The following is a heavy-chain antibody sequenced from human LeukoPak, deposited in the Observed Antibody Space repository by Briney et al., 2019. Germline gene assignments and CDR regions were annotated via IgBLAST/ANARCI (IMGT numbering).Heavy chain of an antibody. V-gene: IGHV4-39*01. CDR2: IYYSGST. Sequence: PSETLSLTCTVSGGSISSSSYYWGWIRQPPGKGLEWIGSIYYSGSTYYNPSLKSRVTISVDTSKNQFSLKLSSVTAADTAVYYCARQARYFDWFMGDYWGQGTLVTVSS. D-gene: IGHD3-9*01. CDR1: GGSISSSSYY. J-gene: IGHJ4*02. CDR3: ARQARYFDWFMGDY.